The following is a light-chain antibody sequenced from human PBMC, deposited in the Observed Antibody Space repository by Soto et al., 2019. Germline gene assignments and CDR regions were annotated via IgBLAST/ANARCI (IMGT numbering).Light chain of an antibody. CDR1: SSDVGIYNY. J-gene: IGLJ3*02. V-gene: IGLV2-14*01. CDR2: EVS. Sequence: QSVLTQPASVSGSPGQSITISCTGTSSDVGIYNYVSWYQQHPGKAPKLMIYEVSNRPSGVSNRFSGSKSGNTASLTISGLQAEDEADYYCSSFTSSSTMMFGGGTKVTVL. CDR3: SSFTSSSTMM.